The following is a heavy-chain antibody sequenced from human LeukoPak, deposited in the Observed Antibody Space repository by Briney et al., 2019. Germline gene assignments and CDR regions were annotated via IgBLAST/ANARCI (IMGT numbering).Heavy chain of an antibody. V-gene: IGHV3-33*06. J-gene: IGHJ3*02. Sequence: GGSLRLSCAASGFTFSSYGMHWVRQAPGKGLEWVAVIWYDGSNKYYADSVKGRFTISRDNSTNTLYLQMNSLSAEDTAVYFCAKGRNDCSGGSCHYLDAFDIWGQGTMVTVSS. CDR2: IWYDGSNK. CDR1: GFTFSSYG. D-gene: IGHD2-15*01. CDR3: AKGRNDCSGGSCHYLDAFDI.